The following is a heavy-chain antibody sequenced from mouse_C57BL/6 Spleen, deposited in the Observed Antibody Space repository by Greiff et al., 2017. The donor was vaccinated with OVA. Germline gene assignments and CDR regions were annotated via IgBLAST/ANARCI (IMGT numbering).Heavy chain of an antibody. Sequence: EVQLQQSGPVLARPGASVKMSCKTSGYTFTSYWMHWVKQRPGPGLEWIGDIYPGNSATSYNQKLKGKAKLTAVTSASTAYMELSSLTNEDAAVYYCTYFYYGSSYGYFDVWGTGTTVTVSS. V-gene: IGHV1-5*01. CDR3: TYFYYGSSYGYFDV. CDR1: GYTFTSYW. J-gene: IGHJ1*03. CDR2: IYPGNSAT. D-gene: IGHD1-1*01.